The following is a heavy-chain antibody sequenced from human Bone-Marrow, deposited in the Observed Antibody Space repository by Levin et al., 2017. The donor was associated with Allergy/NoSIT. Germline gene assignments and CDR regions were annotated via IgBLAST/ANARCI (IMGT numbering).Heavy chain of an antibody. Sequence: SCAASGFTFSSYWMHWVRQAPGKGLVWVSRINSDGSSTSYADSVKGRFTISRDNAKNTLYLQMNSLRAEDTAVYYCARSIFGVVIRRNWFDPWGQGTLVTVSS. CDR3: ARSIFGVVIRRNWFDP. CDR1: GFTFSSYW. CDR2: INSDGSST. V-gene: IGHV3-74*01. D-gene: IGHD3-3*01. J-gene: IGHJ5*02.